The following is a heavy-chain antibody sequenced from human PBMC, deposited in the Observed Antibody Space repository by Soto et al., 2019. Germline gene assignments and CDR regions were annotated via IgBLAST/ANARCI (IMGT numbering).Heavy chain of an antibody. V-gene: IGHV3-74*01. CDR1: GFAFSSYW. J-gene: IGHJ6*02. CDR3: ASSTRSGYYGMDV. CDR2: INSDGSST. D-gene: IGHD2-2*01. Sequence: GGSLRLSCAASGFAFSSYWMHWVRQAPGKGLVWVSRINSDGSSTSYADSVKGRFTISRDNAKNTLYLQMNSLRAEDTAVYYCASSTRSGYYGMDVWGQGTTVTVSS.